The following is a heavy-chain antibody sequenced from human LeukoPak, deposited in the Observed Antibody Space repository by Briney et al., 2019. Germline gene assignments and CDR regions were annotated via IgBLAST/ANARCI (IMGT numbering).Heavy chain of an antibody. V-gene: IGHV3-30*04. CDR1: GFTFSSYA. J-gene: IGHJ4*02. CDR2: ISYDGSNK. Sequence: GGSLRLSCAASGFTFSSYAMHWVRQAPGKGLEWVAVISYDGSNKYYADSVKGRFTISRDNSKNTLYLQMNSLRAEDTAVYYCARALSARYYNYWGQGTLVTVSS. D-gene: IGHD3-3*01. CDR3: ARALSARYYNY.